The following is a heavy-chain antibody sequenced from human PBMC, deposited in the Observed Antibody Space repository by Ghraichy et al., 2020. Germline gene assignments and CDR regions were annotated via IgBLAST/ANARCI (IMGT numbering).Heavy chain of an antibody. CDR1: GGSISSSSYY. Sequence: SETLSLTCTVSGGSISSSSYYWGWIRQPPGKGLEWIGSIYYSGSTYYNPSLKSRVTISVDTSKNQFSLKLSSVTAADTAVYYCARRYYDFWSGYYRVGYFDLWGRGTLVTVSS. J-gene: IGHJ2*01. CDR2: IYYSGST. V-gene: IGHV4-39*01. D-gene: IGHD3-3*01. CDR3: ARRYYDFWSGYYRVGYFDL.